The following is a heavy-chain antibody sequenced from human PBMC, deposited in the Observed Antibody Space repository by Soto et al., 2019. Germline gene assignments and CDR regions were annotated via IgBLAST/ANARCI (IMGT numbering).Heavy chain of an antibody. Sequence: ASVKVSCKASGYTFTSYGISWVRQAPGQGLEWMGWISACNGNTNYAQKLQGRVTMTTDTSTSTAYMELRSLRSDDTAVYYCARDLRIAVAGDHFYYYYYMDVWDKGTTVTVSS. D-gene: IGHD6-19*01. CDR3: ARDLRIAVAGDHFYYYYYMDV. V-gene: IGHV1-18*01. CDR2: ISACNGNT. J-gene: IGHJ6*03. CDR1: GYTFTSYG.